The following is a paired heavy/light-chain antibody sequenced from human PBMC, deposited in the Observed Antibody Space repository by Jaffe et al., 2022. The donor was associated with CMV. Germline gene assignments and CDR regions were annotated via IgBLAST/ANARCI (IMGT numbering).Light chain of an antibody. CDR2: GAS. V-gene: IGKV3-20*01. CDR1: QSVSSSY. Sequence: EIVLTQSPGTLSLSPGERATFSCRASQSVSSSYLAWYQQKPGQAPRLLIYGASSRATGIPDRFSGSGSGTDFTLTISRLEPEDFAVYYCQQYGSSLVTFGQGTKVEIK. CDR3: QQYGSSLVT. J-gene: IGKJ1*01.
Heavy chain of an antibody. D-gene: IGHD1-7*01. CDR1: GFTFSGYS. Sequence: EVQLVESGGGLVKPGGSLRLSCAASGFTFSGYSMNWVRQAPGKGLEWVSSISSRTSYIYYADSVKGRFTISRDNAKNSLYLQMNSLRAEDTAVYYCARGWDWNFGSIFDYWGQGTLVTVSS. V-gene: IGHV3-21*01. CDR2: ISSRTSYI. CDR3: ARGWDWNFGSIFDY. J-gene: IGHJ4*02.